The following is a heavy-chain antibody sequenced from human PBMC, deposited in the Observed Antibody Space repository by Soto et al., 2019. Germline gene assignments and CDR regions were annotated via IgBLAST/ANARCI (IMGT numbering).Heavy chain of an antibody. CDR3: AREGRIGWLEIDN. V-gene: IGHV1-18*01. J-gene: IGHJ4*02. CDR1: GYTFTRHG. CDR2: ISTYNVNT. Sequence: QVQLVQSGPEVKKPGASVKVSCKASGYTFTRHGFSWVRQAPGQGLEWMGWISTYNVNTHYAQKFQGRVTMTADTSANTVYMELTSLRPDDTAIYYCAREGRIGWLEIDNWGQGTLVTVSS. D-gene: IGHD6-19*01.